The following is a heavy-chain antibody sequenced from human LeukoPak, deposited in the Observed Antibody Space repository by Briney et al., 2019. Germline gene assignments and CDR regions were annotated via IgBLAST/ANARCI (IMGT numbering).Heavy chain of an antibody. Sequence: ASETLSLTCTVAGGSISSYYWSWIRQPPGKGMEWIGDIYYSGSTNYNPSLKSRVTISVDTSKNQFYLKLSYVTAADTAVYYCARDTYCSGGSCYNDAFDIWGQGTMVTVSS. V-gene: IGHV4-59*01. CDR2: IYYSGST. CDR3: ARDTYCSGGSCYNDAFDI. CDR1: GGSISSYY. J-gene: IGHJ3*02. D-gene: IGHD2-15*01.